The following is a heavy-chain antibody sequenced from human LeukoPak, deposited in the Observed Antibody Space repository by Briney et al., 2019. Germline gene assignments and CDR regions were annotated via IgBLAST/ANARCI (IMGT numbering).Heavy chain of an antibody. Sequence: ASVKVSCKASGYTFTSYDINWVRQATGQGLEWMGWMNPNSGNTGYAQKFQGRVTMTRNTSISTAYMELSSLRSEDTAVYYCARARITMVRGSLGSKRFDPWGQGTLVTVSS. CDR1: GYTFTSYD. V-gene: IGHV1-8*01. CDR2: MNPNSGNT. CDR3: ARARITMVRGSLGSKRFDP. J-gene: IGHJ5*02. D-gene: IGHD3-10*01.